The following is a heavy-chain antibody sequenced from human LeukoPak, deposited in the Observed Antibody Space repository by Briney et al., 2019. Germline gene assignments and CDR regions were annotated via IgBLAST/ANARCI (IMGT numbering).Heavy chain of an antibody. CDR2: IYYSGST. CDR3: ARLRRYSGSYLFDY. CDR1: GGSISSYY. J-gene: IGHJ4*02. Sequence: SETLSLTCTISGGSISSYYWSWIRQPPGKGLEWIGYIYYSGSTNYNPSLKSRVTISVDTSKNQFSLKLSSVTAADTAVYYCARLRRYSGSYLFDYWGQGTLVTVSS. V-gene: IGHV4-59*08. D-gene: IGHD1-26*01.